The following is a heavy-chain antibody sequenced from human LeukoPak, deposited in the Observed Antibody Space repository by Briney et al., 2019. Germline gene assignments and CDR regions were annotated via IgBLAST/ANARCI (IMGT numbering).Heavy chain of an antibody. Sequence: QPGGSLRLSCAASGFTFSSYEMNWVRQAPGKGLEWVSYISSCGSTIYYADSVKGRFTISRDNAKNSLYLQMNSLRAEDTAVYYCASTGYSSGWSDYWGQGTLVTVSS. D-gene: IGHD6-19*01. CDR3: ASTGYSSGWSDY. V-gene: IGHV3-48*03. J-gene: IGHJ4*02. CDR2: ISSCGSTI. CDR1: GFTFSSYE.